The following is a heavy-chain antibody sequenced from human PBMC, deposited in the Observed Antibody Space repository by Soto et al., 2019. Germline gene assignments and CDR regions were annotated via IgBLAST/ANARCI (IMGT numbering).Heavy chain of an antibody. Sequence: GGSLRLSCVCYVFTFSSFAMSWARQSPGKWLEWVSSFSGSGGSTYYADSVKGRFTISRDISKNTLYLQMNSLRAEDTAVYYCAKGGGEGYNNNEFEYWGQGTLVNVSS. V-gene: IGHV3-23*01. J-gene: IGHJ4*02. CDR2: FSGSGGST. D-gene: IGHD3-16*01. CDR3: AKGGGEGYNNNEFEY. CDR1: VFTFSSFA.